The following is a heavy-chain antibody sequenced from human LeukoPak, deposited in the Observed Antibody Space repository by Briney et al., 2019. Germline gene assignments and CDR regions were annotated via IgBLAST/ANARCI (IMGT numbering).Heavy chain of an antibody. CDR3: ARATLGVTAFDY. Sequence: SQTLSLTCTISGDSVSSNSAAWNWIRQSPSRGLEWLGRTYYRSKWYNDYAISVKSRITINSDTSKNQFSLQLNSVTPEDTAVYYCARATLGVTAFDYWGQGTLVTVSS. V-gene: IGHV6-1*01. CDR2: TYYRSKWYN. D-gene: IGHD5-18*01. CDR1: GDSVSSNSAA. J-gene: IGHJ4*02.